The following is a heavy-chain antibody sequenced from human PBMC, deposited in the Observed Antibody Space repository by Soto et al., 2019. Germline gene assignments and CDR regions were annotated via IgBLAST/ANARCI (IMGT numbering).Heavy chain of an antibody. CDR2: ISGSDSSK. D-gene: IGHD3-10*01. CDR3: AKRGPNYYGSGIYYTGDFDYFDY. V-gene: IGHV3-23*01. Sequence: GGSLRLSCAASGFTFSSYXMSXXRQAPGKGLEWVSXISGSDSSKYYADSVKGRFTISRDNSKNTLYLQMNSLRAEDTAVYYCAKRGPNYYGSGIYYTGDFDYFDYWGQGTLVTVSS. J-gene: IGHJ4*02. CDR1: GFTFSSYX.